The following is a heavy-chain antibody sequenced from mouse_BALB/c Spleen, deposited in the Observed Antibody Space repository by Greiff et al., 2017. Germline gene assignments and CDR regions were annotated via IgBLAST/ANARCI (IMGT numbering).Heavy chain of an antibody. CDR3: ARKRGGYDYDATLYAMDY. Sequence: EVQLQQSGPGLVKPSQSLSLTCTVTGYSITSDYAWNWIRQFPGNKLEWMGYISYSGSTSYNPSLKSRISITRDTSKNQFFLQLNSVTTEDTATYYCARKRGGYDYDATLYAMDYWGQGTSVTVSS. CDR2: ISYSGST. V-gene: IGHV3-2*02. CDR1: GYSITSDYA. J-gene: IGHJ4*01. D-gene: IGHD2-4*01.